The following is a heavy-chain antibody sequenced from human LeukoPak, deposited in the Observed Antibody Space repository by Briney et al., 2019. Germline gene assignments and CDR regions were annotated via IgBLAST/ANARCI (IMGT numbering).Heavy chain of an antibody. D-gene: IGHD5-18*01. CDR2: ISGSGGST. V-gene: IGHV3-23*01. J-gene: IGHJ4*02. CDR3: AKGRKIQLWSEADY. Sequence: GGSLRLSCAASGFTFSSYGMSWVRQAPGKGLEWVSAISGSGGSTYYADSVKGRFTFSRDNSKNTLYLQMNSLRAEDTAVYYCAKGRKIQLWSEADYWGQGTLVTVSS. CDR1: GFTFSSYG.